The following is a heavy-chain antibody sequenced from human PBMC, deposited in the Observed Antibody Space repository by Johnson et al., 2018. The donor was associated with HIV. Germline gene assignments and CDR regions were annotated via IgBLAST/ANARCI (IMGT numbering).Heavy chain of an antibody. Sequence: VQLVESGGRLVKPGGSLRLSCAASGFTFSNAWMSWVRQAPGKGLEWVGRIKSKTEGGTTDYAAPVKGRFTISRDDSKNQLYLQMNSLKTEDTAVSYCTTPRPNWGWNAFDIWGQGTMVTVSS. CDR1: GFTFSNAW. D-gene: IGHD7-27*01. CDR3: TTPRPNWGWNAFDI. CDR2: IKSKTEGGTT. V-gene: IGHV3-15*01. J-gene: IGHJ3*02.